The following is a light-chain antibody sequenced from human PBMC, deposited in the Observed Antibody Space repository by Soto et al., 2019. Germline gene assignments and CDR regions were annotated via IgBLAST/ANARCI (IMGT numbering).Light chain of an antibody. CDR1: SSDVGGYNY. J-gene: IGLJ2*01. CDR3: CSYAGSSMV. CDR2: DVS. Sequence: QLVLTQPRSVSGSPGQSVTISCTGTSSDVGGYNYVSWYQQHPGKAPKLMIYDVSKRPSGVPDRFSGSKSGNTASLTISGLQAEDEADYYCCSYAGSSMVFGGGTKVTVL. V-gene: IGLV2-11*01.